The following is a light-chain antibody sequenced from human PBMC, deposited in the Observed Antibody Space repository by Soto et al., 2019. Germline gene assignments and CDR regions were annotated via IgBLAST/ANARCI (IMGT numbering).Light chain of an antibody. CDR1: QDITNY. Sequence: IQMNQSPSSLSASVGDRVTITCQASQDITNYLNWYQQKPAKATKLLIHDSSNLETVVPTRCSGSESGTYFSFTISSLQPEDNATYSCQQYDSLPLTFGEGTRLEIK. V-gene: IGKV1-33*01. CDR3: QQYDSLPLT. J-gene: IGKJ5*01. CDR2: DSS.